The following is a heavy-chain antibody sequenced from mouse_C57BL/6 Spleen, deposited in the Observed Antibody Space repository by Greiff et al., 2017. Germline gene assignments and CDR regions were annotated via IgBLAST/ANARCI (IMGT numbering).Heavy chain of an antibody. D-gene: IGHD1-1*01. Sequence: VQLQQSGAELVRPGSSVKLSCKASGYTFTSYWMDWVKQRPGQGLEWIGNIYPSDSETHYNQKFKDKATLTVDKSSSTAYMQLSSLTSEDSAVYCCGGHMSRNYAMDYWGQGTSVTVSS. V-gene: IGHV1-61*01. CDR3: GGHMSRNYAMDY. CDR2: IYPSDSET. J-gene: IGHJ4*01. CDR1: GYTFTSYW.